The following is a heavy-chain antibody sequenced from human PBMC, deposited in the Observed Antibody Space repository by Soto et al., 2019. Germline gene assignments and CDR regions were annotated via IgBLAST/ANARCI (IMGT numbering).Heavy chain of an antibody. Sequence: GGSLILSCAASGFTFSSYSMNWVRQAPGKGLEWVSSISSSSSYIYYADSVKGRFTISRDNAKNSLYLQMNSLRAEDTAVYYCARSSYSSSSPDAFDIWGQGTMVTVSS. CDR2: ISSSSSYI. J-gene: IGHJ3*02. V-gene: IGHV3-21*01. CDR3: ARSSYSSSSPDAFDI. CDR1: GFTFSSYS. D-gene: IGHD6-6*01.